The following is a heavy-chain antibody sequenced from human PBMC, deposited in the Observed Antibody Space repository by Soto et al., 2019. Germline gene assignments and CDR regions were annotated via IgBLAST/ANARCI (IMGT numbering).Heavy chain of an antibody. CDR1: GGSFSNSS. J-gene: IGHJ5*02. CDR3: ARAHGSSWYNWFDP. D-gene: IGHD6-13*01. V-gene: IGHV1-69*13. CDR2: IIPLFGTT. Sequence: SVKVSCKASGGSFSNSSISWVRQAPGQGLEWMGGIIPLFGTTNYAQKFRGRVTITADESTSTAYMEMSSLRFEDTAVYYCARAHGSSWYNWFDPWGQGTLVTVSA.